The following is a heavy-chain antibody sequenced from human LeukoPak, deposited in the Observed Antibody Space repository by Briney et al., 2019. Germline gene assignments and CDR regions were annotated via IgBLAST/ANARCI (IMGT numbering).Heavy chain of an antibody. D-gene: IGHD2-21*01. V-gene: IGHV3-11*04. CDR2: ISSDSNLI. CDR1: GFTFSNYF. J-gene: IGHJ4*02. Sequence: GGSLKLSCAASGFTFSNYFMIWIRQAPGKGLEWVAYISSDSNLIYYADSVKGRFTISRDNAKNSMSLQMNSLRADDTAMYYCARVAYLTYYFHHWGQGTLVTVSS. CDR3: ARVAYLTYYFHH.